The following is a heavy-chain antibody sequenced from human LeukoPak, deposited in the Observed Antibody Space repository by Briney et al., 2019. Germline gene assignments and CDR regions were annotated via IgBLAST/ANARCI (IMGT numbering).Heavy chain of an antibody. D-gene: IGHD6-6*01. J-gene: IGHJ3*01. CDR1: GFTFSGFW. CDR2: INSDGSEG. CDR3: ARSSYSSSSSV. V-gene: IGHV3-7*03. Sequence: RGSLRLSCAVSGFTFSGFWMSWSRQASGKGLEWVASINSDGSEGYYADVVKGRFTISRDNAKNSLYLQINSLRAEDTAVYYCARSSYSSSSSVWGQGTMVTVSS.